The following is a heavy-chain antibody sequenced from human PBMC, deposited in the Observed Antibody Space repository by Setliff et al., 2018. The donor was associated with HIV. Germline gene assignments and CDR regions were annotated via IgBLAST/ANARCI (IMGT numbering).Heavy chain of an antibody. D-gene: IGHD3-10*01. Sequence: PSETLSLTCTVSGGSIRSTSFYWGWIRQPPGKGLEWIGSIYYSGSTYYNPSLNSRVTISVDTSKNQFSLKLSSVTAADTSVYYCARRMDSYYYGSGCPGRVFDIWGQGTMVTVSS. V-gene: IGHV4-39*01. J-gene: IGHJ3*02. CDR3: ARRMDSYYYGSGCPGRVFDI. CDR1: GGSIRSTSFY. CDR2: IYYSGST.